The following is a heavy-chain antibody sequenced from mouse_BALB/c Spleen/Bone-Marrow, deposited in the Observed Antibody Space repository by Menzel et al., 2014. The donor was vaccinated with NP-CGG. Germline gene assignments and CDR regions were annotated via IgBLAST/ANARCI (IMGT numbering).Heavy chain of an antibody. CDR2: IWRGGST. CDR3: AKRGNYGYFDY. V-gene: IGHV2-5*01. J-gene: IGHJ2*01. CDR1: YG. Sequence: YGVHWVRQSPGKGLEWLGVIWRGGSTDYNAAFMSRLSITKDNSKSQVFFKMNSLQADDTAIYYCAKRGNYGYFDYWGQGTTLTVSS. D-gene: IGHD2-1*01.